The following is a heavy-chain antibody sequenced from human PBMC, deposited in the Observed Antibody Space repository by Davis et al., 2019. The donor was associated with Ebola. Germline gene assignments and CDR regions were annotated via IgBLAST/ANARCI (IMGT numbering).Heavy chain of an antibody. D-gene: IGHD4-17*01. V-gene: IGHV3-53*01. CDR3: TSTLDGDYVDY. Sequence: GESLKISCAASGFTVSSNYMSWVRQAPGKGLEWVSVIYSGGSTYYADSVKGRFTISRDDSKNTAYLQMNSLKTEDTAVYYCTSTLDGDYVDYWGQGTLVTVSS. CDR1: GFTVSSNY. CDR2: IYSGGST. J-gene: IGHJ4*02.